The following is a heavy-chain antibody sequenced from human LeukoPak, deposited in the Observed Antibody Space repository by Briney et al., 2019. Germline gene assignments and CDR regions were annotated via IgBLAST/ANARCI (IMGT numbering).Heavy chain of an antibody. CDR1: GFTFSSYS. Sequence: GGSLRLSCAASGFTFSSYSMNWVRQAPGKGLEWVAVIYYGGSITFYADSVKGRFTISRDNSRSTLYLQMNSLRPEDTAVYYCAKDGITARPGGYYFDDWGQGTLVTVSS. V-gene: IGHV3-30*18. CDR3: AKDGITARPGGYYFDD. D-gene: IGHD6-6*01. J-gene: IGHJ4*02. CDR2: IYYGGSIT.